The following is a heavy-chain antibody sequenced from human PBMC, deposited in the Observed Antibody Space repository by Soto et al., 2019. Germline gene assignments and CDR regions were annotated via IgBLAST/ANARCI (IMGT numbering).Heavy chain of an antibody. CDR2: MNPNSGNT. V-gene: IGHV1-8*01. J-gene: IGHJ3*02. CDR1: GYTFTSYD. D-gene: IGHD3-3*01. Sequence: QVQLVQSGAEVKKPGASVKVSCKASGYTFTSYDINWVRQATGQGLEWMGWMNPNSGNTGYAQKFQGRVTMTRNTSISTAHRELRSLRSEDTAVYYFSFLDDFWRGHPGIAFCIWGQGKMVTGSS. CDR3: SFLDDFWRGHPGIAFCI.